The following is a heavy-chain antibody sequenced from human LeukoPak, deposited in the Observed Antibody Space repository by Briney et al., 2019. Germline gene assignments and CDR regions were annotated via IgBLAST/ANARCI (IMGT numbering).Heavy chain of an antibody. J-gene: IGHJ6*02. V-gene: IGHV3-21*01. Sequence: GGSLRLPCAASGFTFSSYSMNWVRQAPGKGLEWVSSISSGSSYIYYADSVKGRFTISRDNAKNSLYLQMNSLRAEDTAVYYCARDTYGDYYYYGMDVWGQGTTVTVSS. CDR2: ISSGSSYI. D-gene: IGHD4-17*01. CDR3: ARDTYGDYYYYGMDV. CDR1: GFTFSSYS.